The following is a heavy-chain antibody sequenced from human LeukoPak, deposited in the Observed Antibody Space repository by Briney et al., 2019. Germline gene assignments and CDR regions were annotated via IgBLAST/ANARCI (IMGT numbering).Heavy chain of an antibody. CDR2: IYWDDDK. D-gene: IGHD4-11*01. CDR1: GFSLSTSGVG. CDR3: ARLTVTTVQFGY. J-gene: IGHJ4*02. Sequence: SGPTLVNPTQTLTLTCTFSGFSLSTSGVGVGWIRQPPGKALEWPALIYWDDDKRYSPSLKSRLTITKDTSKNQVVLTMTNMDPVDTATYYCARLTVTTVQFGYWGQGTLVTVSS. V-gene: IGHV2-5*02.